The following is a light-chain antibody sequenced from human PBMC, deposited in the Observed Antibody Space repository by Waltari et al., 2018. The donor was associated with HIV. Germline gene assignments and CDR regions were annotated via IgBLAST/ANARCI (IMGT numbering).Light chain of an antibody. J-gene: IGLJ1*01. CDR1: SSDVGGYNY. CDR3: CSYGGIFFYV. V-gene: IGLV2-11*01. CDR2: DVN. Sequence: QSALTQPRSVSGSPGQSVTISCTGTSSDVGGYNYVSWYQQHPGKAPKLMIYDVNKRPSGVPDRFSGSKSGNTASLTISGLQAEDEADYYCCSYGGIFFYVFGTGTKVTVL.